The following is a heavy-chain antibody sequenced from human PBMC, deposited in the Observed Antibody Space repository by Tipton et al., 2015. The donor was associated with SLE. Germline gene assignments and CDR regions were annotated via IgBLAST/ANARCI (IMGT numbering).Heavy chain of an antibody. Sequence: TLSLTCAVSGYSISICCYWGWVRQPPGKGLEWIGSIYHSGSTNYTPSPKSRVTISVDTSKNQFSLKLSSVTAADTAVYYCVRDRLAVARRFFDSWGQGTLVTGSS. D-gene: IGHD6-19*01. CDR3: VRDRLAVARRFFDS. CDR2: IYHSGST. V-gene: IGHV4-38-2*02. J-gene: IGHJ4*02. CDR1: GYSISICCY.